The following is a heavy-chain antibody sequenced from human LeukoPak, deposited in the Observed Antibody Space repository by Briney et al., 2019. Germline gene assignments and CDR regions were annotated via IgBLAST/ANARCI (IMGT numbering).Heavy chain of an antibody. Sequence: GGSLRLSCAASGFTFSSYSMNWVRQAPGKGLEWVSSISSSISYIYYADSVKGRFTISRDSAKNSLHLQMNSLRAEDTAVYYCARSGGEGYNWEAFDIWGQRTRVTIS. CDR1: GFTFSSYS. CDR3: ARSGGEGYNWEAFDI. D-gene: IGHD5-24*01. CDR2: ISSSISYI. J-gene: IGHJ3*02. V-gene: IGHV3-21*01.